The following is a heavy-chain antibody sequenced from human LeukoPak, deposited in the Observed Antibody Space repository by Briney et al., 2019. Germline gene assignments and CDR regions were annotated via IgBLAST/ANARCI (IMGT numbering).Heavy chain of an antibody. CDR2: ISYDGSNK. D-gene: IGHD6-13*01. V-gene: IGHV3-30*18. CDR1: GFAFSSNG. J-gene: IGHJ4*02. CDR3: AKDRSSSWTWTIDY. Sequence: GRSLRLSCAASGFAFSSNGMHWVRQAPGKGLEWVALISYDGSNKYYADSVKDRFTISRDNSKNTLYLQMNSLRAEDTAVYYCAKDRSSSWTWTIDYWGQGTLVTVSS.